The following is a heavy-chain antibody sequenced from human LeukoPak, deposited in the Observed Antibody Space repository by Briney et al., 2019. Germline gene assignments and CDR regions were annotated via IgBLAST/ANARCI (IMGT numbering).Heavy chain of an antibody. CDR1: GYTFTSYY. V-gene: IGHV1-46*01. Sequence: ASVKVSCKASGYTFTSYYMHWVRQAPGQGLEWMGIINPSGGSTSYAQKFQGRVTMTRDMSTSTVYMELSSLRSEDTAVYYCARERGYCSGGSCYPDYWGQGTLVTVSS. CDR3: ARERGYCSGGSCYPDY. D-gene: IGHD2-15*01. J-gene: IGHJ4*02. CDR2: INPSGGST.